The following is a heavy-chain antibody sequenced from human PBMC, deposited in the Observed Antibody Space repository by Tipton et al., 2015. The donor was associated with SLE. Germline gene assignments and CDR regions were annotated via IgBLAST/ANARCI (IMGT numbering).Heavy chain of an antibody. D-gene: IGHD3-10*01. CDR1: GGSLSGDTYY. CDR2: IFTSGNT. CDR3: ARHLGVIVAFEV. Sequence: TLSLTCTVSGGSLSGDTYYWSWIRQPAGEGLEWIGRIFTSGNTNYNPSLKSRVTISVDASKNQFSLTLTAVTAADTAVYYCARHLGVIVAFEVWGQGTVLTVSS. V-gene: IGHV4-61*02. J-gene: IGHJ3*01.